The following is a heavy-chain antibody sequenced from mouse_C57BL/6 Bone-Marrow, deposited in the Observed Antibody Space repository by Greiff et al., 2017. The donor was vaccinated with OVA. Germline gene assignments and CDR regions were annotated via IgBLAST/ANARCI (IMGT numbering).Heavy chain of an antibody. Sequence: VKLMEPGAELVKPGASVKLSCKASGYTFTEYTIHWVKQRSGQGLEWIGWFYPGSGSIKYNEKFKDKATLTVDKSSSTVYVELSRLTSEDSAVYVCARHEERITTGYFDYWGQGTTLTVSS. D-gene: IGHD5-2*01. CDR3: ARHEERITTGYFDY. CDR2: FYPGSGSI. V-gene: IGHV1-62-2*01. J-gene: IGHJ2*01. CDR1: GYTFTEYT.